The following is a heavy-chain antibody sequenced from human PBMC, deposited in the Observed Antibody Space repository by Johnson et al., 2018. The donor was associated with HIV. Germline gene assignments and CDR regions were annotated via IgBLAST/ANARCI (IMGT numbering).Heavy chain of an antibody. CDR1: GFTFSSYA. D-gene: IGHD4-23*01. CDR2: MSSSGTTI. J-gene: IGHJ3*02. Sequence: VQVVESGGGVVQPGRSLRLSCAASGFTFSSYAMSWVRQAPGKGLEWVSSMSSSGTTIYIADSVKGRFSISRDTSTNTLYLQVNSLRVEDTAVYYCARGDWLTVVTSPDAFDIWGQGTMVTVSS. CDR3: ARGDWLTVVTSPDAFDI. V-gene: IGHV3-23*04.